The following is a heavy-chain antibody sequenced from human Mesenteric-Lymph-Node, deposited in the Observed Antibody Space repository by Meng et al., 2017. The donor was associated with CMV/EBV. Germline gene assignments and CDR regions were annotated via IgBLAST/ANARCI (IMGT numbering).Heavy chain of an antibody. Sequence: GGSLRLSCAASGFTFDDYAMHWVRQAPGKGLEWVSGISWNSGSIGYADSVKGRFTISRDNAKNSLYLQMNSLRAEDTAVYYCARDPLGYCSSTSCYKNYYGMDVWGQGTTVTVSS. CDR1: GFTFDDYA. J-gene: IGHJ6*02. V-gene: IGHV3-9*01. D-gene: IGHD2-2*02. CDR3: ARDPLGYCSSTSCYKNYYGMDV. CDR2: ISWNSGSI.